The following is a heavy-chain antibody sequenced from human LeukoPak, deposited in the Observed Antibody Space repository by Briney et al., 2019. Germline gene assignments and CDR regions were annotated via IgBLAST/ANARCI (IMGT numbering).Heavy chain of an antibody. V-gene: IGHV3-21*01. D-gene: IGHD3-10*01. J-gene: IGHJ4*02. CDR3: ASEGEPYYYGSGSYYNEDY. Sequence: GGSLRLSRAASGSTFSSHTMNWVRQAPGKGLEWVSSISSSSSYIYYADSVKGRFTISRDNAKNSLYLQMNSLRAEDTAVYYCASEGEPYYYGSGSYYNEDYWGQGTLVTVSS. CDR2: ISSSSSYI. CDR1: GSTFSSHT.